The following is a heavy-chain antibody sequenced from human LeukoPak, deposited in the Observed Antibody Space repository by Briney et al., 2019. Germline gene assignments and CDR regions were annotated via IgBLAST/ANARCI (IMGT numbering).Heavy chain of an antibody. J-gene: IGHJ4*02. CDR3: ARDGTGYSSGWYYFDY. Sequence: GGSLRLSCAASGFTFSSYWVHWVRQAPGKGLVWVSRINSDGSSTSYADSVRGRFSISRDNAKNSLYLQMNSLRAEDTAVYYCARDGTGYSSGWYYFDYWGQGTLVTVSS. CDR1: GFTFSSYW. D-gene: IGHD6-19*01. V-gene: IGHV3-74*01. CDR2: INSDGSST.